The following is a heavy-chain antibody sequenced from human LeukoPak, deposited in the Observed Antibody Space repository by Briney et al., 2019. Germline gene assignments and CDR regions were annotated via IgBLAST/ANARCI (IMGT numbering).Heavy chain of an antibody. D-gene: IGHD1-20*01. CDR3: LRDLNWSLDQ. Sequence: GGSLRLSCAASEFTFSSYGMHWVRQAPGKGLEWVADIWYDGKTEHFADSVRGRFTISRDNFKNTLYLQMNSLRAEDTGVYYCLRDLNWSLDQWGQGTLVTVSS. J-gene: IGHJ4*02. V-gene: IGHV3-33*01. CDR1: EFTFSSYG. CDR2: IWYDGKTE.